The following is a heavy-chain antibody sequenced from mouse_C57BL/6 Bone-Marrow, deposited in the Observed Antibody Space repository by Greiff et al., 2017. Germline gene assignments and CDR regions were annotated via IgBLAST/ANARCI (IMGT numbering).Heavy chain of an antibody. J-gene: IGHJ2*01. CDR3: ARSRRPYYYFDY. Sequence: QVQLKESGAELAKPGASVKLSCKASGYTFTSPWMHWVKQRPGQGLEWIGYINPSSGYTKYNQKFKDKATLTADKSSSTAYLQLSSLTYEDSAVYYCARSRRPYYYFDYWGQGTTLTVSS. V-gene: IGHV1-7*01. CDR2: INPSSGYT. D-gene: IGHD1-1*01. CDR1: GYTFTSPW.